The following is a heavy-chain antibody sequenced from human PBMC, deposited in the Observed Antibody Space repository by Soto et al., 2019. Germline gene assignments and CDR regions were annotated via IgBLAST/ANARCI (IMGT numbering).Heavy chain of an antibody. D-gene: IGHD3-9*01. V-gene: IGHV4-39*01. J-gene: IGHJ4*02. CDR3: ARHIAHYDILTGSNDY. CDR1: GASISSTSYY. CDR2: IYHSGST. Sequence: QLQLQESGPGLVKPSETLSLTCTVSGASISSTSYYWGWIRQPPGKGLEWIGTIYHSGSTYYNPSLKSRVTMSVDTSKNQFSLRLTSVTAADTAMYYCARHIAHYDILTGSNDYWGQGTLVTVSS.